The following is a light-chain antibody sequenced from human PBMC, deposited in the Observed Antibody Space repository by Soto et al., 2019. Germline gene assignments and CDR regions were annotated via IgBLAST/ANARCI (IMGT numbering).Light chain of an antibody. J-gene: IGLJ2*01. Sequence: QSVLTQPASVSGSRGQSITISCTGTSSDVGGYNYVSWYQQHPGKAPKFMIYDVSNRPSGVSNRFSGSKSGNTASLTISGLQAEDEADYYCSSYTSSSTLVFGGGTKLTVL. CDR3: SSYTSSSTLV. CDR2: DVS. V-gene: IGLV2-14*01. CDR1: SSDVGGYNY.